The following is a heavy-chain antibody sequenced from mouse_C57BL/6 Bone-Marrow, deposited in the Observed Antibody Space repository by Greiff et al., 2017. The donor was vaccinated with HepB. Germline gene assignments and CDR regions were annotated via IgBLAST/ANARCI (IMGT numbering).Heavy chain of an antibody. D-gene: IGHD1-1*01. Sequence: VMLVESGPGLVQPSQSLSITCTVSGFSLTSYGVHWVSQSQGKGLEWLGVIWSGGSTDYNAAFISRLSISKDNSKSQVFFIMNSLQADDTAIYYCARLFIPFAYWGQGTLVTVSA. CDR3: ARLFIPFAY. V-gene: IGHV2-2*01. J-gene: IGHJ3*01. CDR1: GFSLTSYG. CDR2: IWSGGST.